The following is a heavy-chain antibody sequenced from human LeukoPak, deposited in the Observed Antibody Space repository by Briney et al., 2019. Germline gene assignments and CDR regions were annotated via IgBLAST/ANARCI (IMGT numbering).Heavy chain of an antibody. CDR3: AKRSLSGTWYFDL. J-gene: IGHJ2*01. CDR2: ISGSGGST. Sequence: GGSLRLSCAASGFTFSSYAMSWVRQAPGKGLEWVSAISGSGGSTYYADSVKGRFTISRDNSDKTLYLQMNSLRAEDTAVYYCAKRSLSGTWYFDLWGRGTLVIVSS. CDR1: GFTFSSYA. D-gene: IGHD3-3*01. V-gene: IGHV3-23*01.